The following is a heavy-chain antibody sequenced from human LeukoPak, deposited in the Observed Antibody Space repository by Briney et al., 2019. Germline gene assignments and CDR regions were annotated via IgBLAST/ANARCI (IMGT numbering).Heavy chain of an antibody. V-gene: IGHV3-15*01. CDR2: IKSKTDGGTT. J-gene: IGHJ4*02. CDR3: TTEQGFDDSGSLDY. CDR1: GFTFSNAW. Sequence: GGSLRLSCAASGFTFSNAWMSWVRQAPGKGLEWVGRIKSKTDGGTTDYAAPVKGRFTISRDDSKNTLYLQMNSLKTEDTAVYYCTTEQGFDDSGSLDYWGQGTLVTVSS. D-gene: IGHD1-26*01.